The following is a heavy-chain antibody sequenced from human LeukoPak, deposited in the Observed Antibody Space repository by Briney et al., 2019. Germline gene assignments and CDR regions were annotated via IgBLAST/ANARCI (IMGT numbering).Heavy chain of an antibody. Sequence: GGSLRLSCAASGFTFSSYSMNWVRQAPGKGLEWVSSISSSSSYIYYADSVKGRFTISRDNAKNSLYLQMNSLRAEDTAVYYCAREIVGATNWFDPWGQGTLVTVSS. J-gene: IGHJ5*02. CDR2: ISSSSSYI. V-gene: IGHV3-21*01. CDR3: AREIVGATNWFDP. CDR1: GFTFSSYS. D-gene: IGHD1-26*01.